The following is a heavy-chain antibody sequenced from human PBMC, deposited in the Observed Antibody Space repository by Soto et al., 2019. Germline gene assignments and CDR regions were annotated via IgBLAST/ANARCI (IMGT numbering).Heavy chain of an antibody. J-gene: IGHJ6*02. CDR3: ARVPDV. CDR1: GGSLSSVGGS. CDR2: IYHNGSP. V-gene: IGHV4-30-2*01. Sequence: SETTSVTYGVAGGSLSSVGGSWSWIRQPPGKGLEWIGYIYHNGSPYYNPSLKSRVTISVDRSKNQFSLKLSSVTAADTAVYYCARVPDVCGQGTTVTVSS.